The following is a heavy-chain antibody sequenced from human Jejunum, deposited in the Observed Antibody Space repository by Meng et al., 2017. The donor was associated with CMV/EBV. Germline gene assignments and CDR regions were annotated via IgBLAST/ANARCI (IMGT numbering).Heavy chain of an antibody. Sequence: TVSGGSISGYYWSWIRQPPGKGLEWTGYIHYSGSTNYNPSLKSRVTISVDMSKNQFSLKLTSVTAADTAVYYCARYALDWEGFDYWGQGTLGTVSS. CDR3: ARYALDWEGFDY. D-gene: IGHD2-2*01. V-gene: IGHV4-59*01. CDR1: GGSISGYY. CDR2: IHYSGST. J-gene: IGHJ4*02.